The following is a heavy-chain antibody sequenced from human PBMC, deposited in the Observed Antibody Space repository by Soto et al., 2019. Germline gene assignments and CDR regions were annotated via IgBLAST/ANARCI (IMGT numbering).Heavy chain of an antibody. Sequence: QVPLVQSGPEVKRPGASVKVSCKASGYSFTTYGISWVRQAPGQGLKWMGWISVYNGNTKYAQRLQGRVTKTTDTSTSTACMELRSLRSDDTAVYYCASTVRGTHLDYWGQGTLVTVSS. D-gene: IGHD3-10*01. CDR3: ASTVRGTHLDY. J-gene: IGHJ4*02. CDR2: ISVYNGNT. CDR1: GYSFTTYG. V-gene: IGHV1-18*01.